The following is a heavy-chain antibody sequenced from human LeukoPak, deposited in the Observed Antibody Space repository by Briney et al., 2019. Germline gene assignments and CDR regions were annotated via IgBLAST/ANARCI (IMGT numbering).Heavy chain of an antibody. CDR3: ARGGSSSGAYYYYYGMDV. CDR1: GFTFSSYA. V-gene: IGHV3-30-3*01. CDR2: ISYDGSNK. J-gene: IGHJ6*02. D-gene: IGHD6-6*01. Sequence: GGSLRLSCAASGFTFSSYAMHWVRQAPGKGLEWVAVISYDGSNKYYADSVKGRSTISRDNSKNTLYLQMNSLRAEDTAVYYCARGGSSSGAYYYYYGMDVWGQGTTVTVSS.